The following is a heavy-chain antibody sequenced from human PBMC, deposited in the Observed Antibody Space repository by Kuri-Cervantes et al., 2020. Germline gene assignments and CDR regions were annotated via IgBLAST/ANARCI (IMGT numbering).Heavy chain of an antibody. Sequence: GESLKISCAASGFTFSSYWMSWVRQAPGKGLEWVANIKQDGSEKYYVDSVKGRFTISRDNAKNSLYLQMNSLRAEDTAVYHCARDPMRPSGWYSGSPDYWGQGTLVTVSS. D-gene: IGHD6-19*01. J-gene: IGHJ4*02. CDR1: GFTFSSYW. CDR3: ARDPMRPSGWYSGSPDY. V-gene: IGHV3-7*01. CDR2: IKQDGSEK.